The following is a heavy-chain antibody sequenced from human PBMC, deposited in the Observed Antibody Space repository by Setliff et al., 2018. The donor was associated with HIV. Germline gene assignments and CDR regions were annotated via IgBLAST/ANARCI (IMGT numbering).Heavy chain of an antibody. CDR2: INPNSGGT. CDR3: ARGRSLVRGSGSPEYYYMDV. D-gene: IGHD3-10*01. V-gene: IGHV1-2*06. J-gene: IGHJ6*03. CDR1: GYTFTGYY. Sequence: ASVKVSCKASGYTFTGYYMHWVRQAPGQGLEWMGRINPNSGGTNYAQKFQGRVTMTRDTSISTAYMELSRLRSDDTAVYYCARGRSLVRGSGSPEYYYMDVWGKGTTVTVSS.